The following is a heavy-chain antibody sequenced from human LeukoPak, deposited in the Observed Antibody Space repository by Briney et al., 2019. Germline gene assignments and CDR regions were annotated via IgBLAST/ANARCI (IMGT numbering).Heavy chain of an antibody. CDR2: TNPNSGGT. J-gene: IGHJ4*02. V-gene: IGHV1-2*02. CDR1: GYTFTDYY. Sequence: GASVKVSCKASGYTFTDYYIHWVRQAPGQGLEWMGWTNPNSGGTNYAQKFQGRVTMTRDTSISTAYMELSRLRSDDTAVYYCASEWLYGDYGTFNYWGQGTLVTVSS. D-gene: IGHD4-17*01. CDR3: ASEWLYGDYGTFNY.